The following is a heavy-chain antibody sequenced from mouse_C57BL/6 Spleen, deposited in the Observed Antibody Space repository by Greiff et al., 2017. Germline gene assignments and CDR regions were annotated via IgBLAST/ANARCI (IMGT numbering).Heavy chain of an antibody. J-gene: IGHJ2*01. CDR1: GYTFTDYY. D-gene: IGHD2-1*01. CDR3: ASSIYYGNYVNCDY. Sequence: EVQLQQSGPELVKPGASVKISCKASGYTFTDYYMNWVKQSHGKSLEWIGDLNPNNGGTSYNQKFKGKATLTVDKSSSTAYMDLRSLTSEDSAVYYCASSIYYGNYVNCDYWGQGTTLTVAS. CDR2: LNPNNGGT. V-gene: IGHV1-26*01.